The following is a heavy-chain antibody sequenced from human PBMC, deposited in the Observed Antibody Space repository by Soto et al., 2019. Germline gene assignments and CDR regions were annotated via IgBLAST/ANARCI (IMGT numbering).Heavy chain of an antibody. CDR3: TQAAGYISTWFFDS. D-gene: IGHD6-13*01. CDR1: GDSVSSNSAA. V-gene: IGHV6-1*01. CDR2: TYYRSKWYS. Sequence: SQTLSLTCAISGDSVSSNSAAWNWIRQSPSRGLEWLGRTYYRSKWYSDYAVSVKSRITINPDTSKNQFSLQLNSVTPEDTAVYYCTQAAGYISTWFFDSWAQGNLVTVSS. J-gene: IGHJ4*02.